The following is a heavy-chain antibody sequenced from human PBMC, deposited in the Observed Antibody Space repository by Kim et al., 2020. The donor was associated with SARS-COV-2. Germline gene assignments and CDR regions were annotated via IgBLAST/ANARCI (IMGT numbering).Heavy chain of an antibody. J-gene: IGHJ6*02. CDR3: AREVAGGYYYYGMDV. V-gene: IGHV4-59*01. Sequence: SETLSLTCTVSGGSISSYYWSWIRQPPGKGLEWIGYIYYSGSTNYNPSLKSRVTISVDTSKNQFSLKLSSVTAADTAVYYCAREVAGGYYYYGMDVWGQGTTVTVSS. CDR2: IYYSGST. CDR1: GGSISSYY. D-gene: IGHD2-15*01.